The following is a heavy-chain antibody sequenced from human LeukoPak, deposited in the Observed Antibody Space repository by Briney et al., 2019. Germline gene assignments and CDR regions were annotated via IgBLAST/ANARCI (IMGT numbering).Heavy chain of an antibody. V-gene: IGHV1-46*01. CDR1: GYTFTSYY. Sequence: ASVTVSCKASGYTFTSYYTHWVRQAPGQGLEWMGIIKPSGGSTLYAQKFQGRVTVTSDMSTSTVYVELSSLRSEDRAVYYCAREVPENFNFDYWGQGTLVTVSS. D-gene: IGHD2/OR15-2a*01. CDR2: IKPSGGST. J-gene: IGHJ4*02. CDR3: AREVPENFNFDY.